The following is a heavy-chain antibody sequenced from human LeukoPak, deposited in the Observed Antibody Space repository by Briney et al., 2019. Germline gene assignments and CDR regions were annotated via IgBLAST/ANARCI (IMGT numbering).Heavy chain of an antibody. D-gene: IGHD3-10*01. CDR1: SYSINSNYY. CDR2: IYHTGST. J-gene: IGHJ4*02. V-gene: IGHV4-38-2*02. Sequence: SETLSLICSVSSYSINSNYYWGWIRQSPGKGLEWIGSIYHTGSTYYNPSLKSRVTISLDASNKQFSLRLSSVTAADTAVYYCAREGYYGSGYPFDYWGQGTLVTVSS. CDR3: AREGYYGSGYPFDY.